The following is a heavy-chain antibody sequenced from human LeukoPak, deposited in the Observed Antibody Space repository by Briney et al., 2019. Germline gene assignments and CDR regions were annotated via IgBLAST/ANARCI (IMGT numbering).Heavy chain of an antibody. CDR2: ISGSGGST. D-gene: IGHD3-10*01. CDR1: GFTFSSYA. CDR3: AKESLAPSPLLWFGDSFFDY. V-gene: IGHV3-23*01. J-gene: IGHJ4*02. Sequence: PGGSLRLSCAASGFTFSSYAMSWVRQAPGKGLEWVSAISGSGGSTYYADSVKGRFTISRDNSKNTLYLQMNSLMAEDTAVYYCAKESLAPSPLLWFGDSFFDYWGQGTLVTVSS.